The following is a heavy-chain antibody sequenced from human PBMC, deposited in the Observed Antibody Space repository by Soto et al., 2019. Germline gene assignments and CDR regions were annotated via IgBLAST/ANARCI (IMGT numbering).Heavy chain of an antibody. CDR2: ISTTSSSI. CDR1: GFTFSSYS. D-gene: IGHD5-12*01. Sequence: GGSLRLSCAASGFTFSSYSMNWVRQAPGKGLEWISYISTTSSSIYYADSVKGRFTISRDNAKNSLFLQMNSLRDEDTAVYYCARKVVAFDYWGQGAVVTGFS. J-gene: IGHJ4*02. V-gene: IGHV3-48*02. CDR3: ARKVVAFDY.